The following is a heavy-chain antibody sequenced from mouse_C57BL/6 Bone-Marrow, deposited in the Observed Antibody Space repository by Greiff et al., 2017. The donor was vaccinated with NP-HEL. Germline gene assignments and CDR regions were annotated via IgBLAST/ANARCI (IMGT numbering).Heavy chain of an antibody. V-gene: IGHV5-15*01. CDR3: ARLLLKDYWYFDV. CDR2: ISNLAYSI. J-gene: IGHJ1*03. Sequence: EVQGVESGGGLVQPGGSLKLSCAASGFTFSDYGMAWVRQAPRKGPEWVAFISNLAYSIYYADTVTGRFTISRENAKNTLYLEMSSLRSEDTAMYYCARLLLKDYWYFDVWGTGTTVTVSS. CDR1: GFTFSDYG.